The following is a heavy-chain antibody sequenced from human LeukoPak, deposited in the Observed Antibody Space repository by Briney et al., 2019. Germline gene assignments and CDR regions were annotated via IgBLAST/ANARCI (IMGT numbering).Heavy chain of an antibody. CDR1: GFTFSSYE. CDR3: AKVNRRSSTLDYYYYMDV. Sequence: GGSLRLSCAASGFTFSSYEMNWVRQAPGKGLEWVSYISSSGSTIYYADSVKGRFTISRDNAKNTLYLQMNSLRAEDTAVYYCAKVNRRSSTLDYYYYMDVWGKGTTVTVSS. CDR2: ISSSGSTI. J-gene: IGHJ6*03. D-gene: IGHD2-2*01. V-gene: IGHV3-48*03.